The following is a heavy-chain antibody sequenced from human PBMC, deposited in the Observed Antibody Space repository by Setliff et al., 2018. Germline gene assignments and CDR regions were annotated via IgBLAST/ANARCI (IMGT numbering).Heavy chain of an antibody. CDR1: GFTFSSHW. V-gene: IGHV3-74*01. D-gene: IGHD6-19*01. CDR2: INNDGSST. Sequence: GGSLRLSCAAAGFTFSSHWMHWVRQAPGKRLMWVSRINNDGSSTTYEDSVKGRFTISRDNAKNTLYLQMNSLRAEDTAVYCCARDAGGTISIAVFDYWGQGTLVTVSS. J-gene: IGHJ4*02. CDR3: ARDAGGTISIAVFDY.